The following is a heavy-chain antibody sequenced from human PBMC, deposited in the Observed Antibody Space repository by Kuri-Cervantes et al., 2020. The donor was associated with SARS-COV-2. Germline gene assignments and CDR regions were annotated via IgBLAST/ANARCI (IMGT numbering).Heavy chain of an antibody. J-gene: IGHJ6*03. Sequence: SETLSLTCAVYGGYFSGYYWSWIRQPPGKGLEWIGEINHSGSTNYNPSLKSRVTMSVDTSKNQFSLKLSSMTASDTAVYYCARKRSITIFGVVPLYYYMDVWGKGTTVTVSS. CDR1: GGYFSGYY. CDR3: ARKRSITIFGVVPLYYYMDV. CDR2: INHSGST. V-gene: IGHV4-34*01. D-gene: IGHD3-3*01.